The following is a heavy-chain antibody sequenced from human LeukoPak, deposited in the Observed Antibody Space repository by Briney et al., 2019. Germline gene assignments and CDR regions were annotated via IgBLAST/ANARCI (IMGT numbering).Heavy chain of an antibody. CDR2: ISWNSGSI. CDR3: AKDTYGDAYYFDY. CDR1: GFTFDDYA. Sequence: PGGSLRLSCAASGFTFDDYAMHWVWQAPGKGLEWVSGISWNSGSIGYADSVKGRFTISRDNAKNSLYLQMNSLRAEDTALYYCAKDTYGDAYYFDYWGQGTLVTVSS. J-gene: IGHJ4*02. V-gene: IGHV3-9*01. D-gene: IGHD4-17*01.